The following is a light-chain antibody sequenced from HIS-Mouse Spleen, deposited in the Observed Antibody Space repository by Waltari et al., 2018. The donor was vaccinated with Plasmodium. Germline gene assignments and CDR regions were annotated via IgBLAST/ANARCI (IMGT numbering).Light chain of an antibody. CDR2: AAS. CDR1: QSISSY. J-gene: IGKJ1*01. V-gene: IGKV1-39*01. CDR3: QQSYSTWT. Sequence: DIQMTQSPSSLSASVGDRVTITCRASQSISSYLNRYQHKPGKAPKLLIYAASSLQSGVPSRFSGSGSGTDFTLTISSLQPEDFATYYCQQSYSTWTFGQGTKVEIK.